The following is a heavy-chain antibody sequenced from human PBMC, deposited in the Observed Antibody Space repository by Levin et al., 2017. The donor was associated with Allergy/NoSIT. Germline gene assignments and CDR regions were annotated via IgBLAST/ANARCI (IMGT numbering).Heavy chain of an antibody. D-gene: IGHD1-1*01. Sequence: GGSLRLSCAASGFTFSNFAMAWVRQSPGKGLEWVSSISASGGDIYYADSVKGRFTMSRDTSTNTLYLQMKSLRAEDTAVYYCAKELGRLEPTWHWYEGTDVWAQGTTVTVSS. J-gene: IGHJ6*02. CDR1: GFTFSNFA. CDR2: ISASGGDI. CDR3: AKELGRLEPTWHWYEGTDV. V-gene: IGHV3-23*01.